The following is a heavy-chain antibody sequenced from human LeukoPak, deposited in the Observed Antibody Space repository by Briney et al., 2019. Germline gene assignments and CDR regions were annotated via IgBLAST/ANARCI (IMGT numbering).Heavy chain of an antibody. J-gene: IGHJ4*02. CDR1: GFTFSSYA. V-gene: IGHV3-30-3*01. D-gene: IGHD1-1*01. Sequence: GGSLRLSCAASGFTFSSYAMHWVRQAPGKGLEWVAVISYDGSNKYYADSVKGRFTISRDNSKNTLYLQMNSLRAEDTAVYHCARDLGTFEPAYYFDYWGQGTLVTVSS. CDR2: ISYDGSNK. CDR3: ARDLGTFEPAYYFDY.